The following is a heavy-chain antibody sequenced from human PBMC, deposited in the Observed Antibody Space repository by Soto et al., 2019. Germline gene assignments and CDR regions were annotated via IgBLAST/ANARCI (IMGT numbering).Heavy chain of an antibody. D-gene: IGHD6-13*01. V-gene: IGHV4-34*01. Sequence: NPSETLSLTCAVYGGSFSGYYWSWIRQPPGKGLEWIGEINHSGSTNYNPSLKSRVTISVDTSKNQFSLKLSSVTAADTAVYYCARGGIAAAGSYYYGMDVWGQGTTVTVSS. CDR1: GGSFSGYY. J-gene: IGHJ6*02. CDR2: INHSGST. CDR3: ARGGIAAAGSYYYGMDV.